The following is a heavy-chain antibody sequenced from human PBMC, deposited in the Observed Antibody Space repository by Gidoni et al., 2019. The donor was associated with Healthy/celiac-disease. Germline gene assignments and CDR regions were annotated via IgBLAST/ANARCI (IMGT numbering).Heavy chain of an antibody. CDR2: IYYSGRT. CDR1: GGSISSSSYY. CDR3: ARFRYGSGSYYNWFDP. D-gene: IGHD3-10*01. Sequence: QLQLQESGPGLVKPSETLSLTCPVSGGSISSSSYYWGWIRQPPGKGLEWIGSIYYSGRTYYNTSLKSRVTISVDTSKNQFSLKLSSVTAADTAVYYCARFRYGSGSYYNWFDPWGQGTLVTVSS. V-gene: IGHV4-39*01. J-gene: IGHJ5*02.